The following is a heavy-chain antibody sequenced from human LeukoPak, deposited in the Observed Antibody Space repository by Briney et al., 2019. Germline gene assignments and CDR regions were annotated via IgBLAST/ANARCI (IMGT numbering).Heavy chain of an antibody. CDR3: ATFYGSGKGGAFDI. V-gene: IGHV1-8*01. Sequence: ASVKVSCKASGYTFTSYDVNWVRQATGQGLEWMGWMNPISGDTGYALKFQGRVTMSRNTSISTAYMELGSLRAEDTAVYYCATFYGSGKGGAFDIWGQGTMVTVSS. CDR1: GYTFTSYD. J-gene: IGHJ3*02. CDR2: MNPISGDT. D-gene: IGHD3-10*01.